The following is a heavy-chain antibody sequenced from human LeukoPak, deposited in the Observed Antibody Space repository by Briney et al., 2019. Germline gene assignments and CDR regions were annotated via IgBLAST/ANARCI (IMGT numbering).Heavy chain of an antibody. J-gene: IGHJ4*02. CDR3: AKGSYYDSSGSFYFDY. Sequence: GGSLRLSCAASGFTFSSYAMSWVRQAPGKGLGWVSGISGSGDNTYYADSVKGRFTISRDNSKNTLYVQVNSLGTEDTAAYYCAKGSYYDSSGSFYFDYWGQGTLVTVSS. D-gene: IGHD3-22*01. CDR2: ISGSGDNT. CDR1: GFTFSSYA. V-gene: IGHV3-23*01.